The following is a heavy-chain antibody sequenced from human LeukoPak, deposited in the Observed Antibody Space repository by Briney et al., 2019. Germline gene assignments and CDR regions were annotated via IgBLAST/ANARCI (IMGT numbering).Heavy chain of an antibody. J-gene: IGHJ5*02. V-gene: IGHV4-39*01. D-gene: IGHD3-3*01. CDR1: GGSISSSNYY. Sequence: SETLSLTCTVSGGSISSSNYYWGWIRQPPGKGLEWIGSIYYSGSTYYNPSLKSRVTISVDTSKNQFSLKLSSVTAADTAVYYCARRFSTIDNWFDPWGQGTLVTVSS. CDR2: IYYSGST. CDR3: ARRFSTIDNWFDP.